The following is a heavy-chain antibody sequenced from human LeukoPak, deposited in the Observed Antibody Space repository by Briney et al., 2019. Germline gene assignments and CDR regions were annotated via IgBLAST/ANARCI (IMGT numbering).Heavy chain of an antibody. CDR3: ARQPGAGWFDP. CDR2: INPGDSDT. D-gene: IGHD3-10*01. V-gene: IGHV5-51*01. Sequence: GESLRISCKGSGYSFTSSWIGWACQMPGKGLEWMAIINPGDSDTRYSPSFQGQVTISADKSISTVYLQWGSLKASDTAMYYCARQPGAGWFDPWGQGTLVTVSS. J-gene: IGHJ5*02. CDR1: GYSFTSSW.